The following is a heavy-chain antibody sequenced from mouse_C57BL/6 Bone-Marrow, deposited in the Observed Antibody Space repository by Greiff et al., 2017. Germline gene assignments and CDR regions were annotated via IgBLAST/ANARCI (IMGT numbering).Heavy chain of an antibody. Sequence: EVNVVESGGGLVKPGGSLKLSCAASGFTFSDYGMHWVRQAPEKGLEWVAYISSGSSTIYYADTVKGRFTISRDNANNTLCLQMTSLRSEDTAMYYCAREGTPFDYWGQGTTLTVSS. V-gene: IGHV5-17*01. CDR3: AREGTPFDY. CDR2: ISSGSSTI. J-gene: IGHJ2*01. CDR1: GFTFSDYG. D-gene: IGHD3-3*01.